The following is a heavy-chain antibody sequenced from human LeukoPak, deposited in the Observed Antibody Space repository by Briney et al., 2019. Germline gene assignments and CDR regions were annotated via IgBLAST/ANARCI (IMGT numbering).Heavy chain of an antibody. V-gene: IGHV4-39*07. D-gene: IGHD3-10*01. J-gene: IGHJ5*02. CDR2: IYYSGST. CDR1: GGSINSYY. CDR3: ARRTYYGGWFDP. Sequence: PSETLSLTCTVSGGSINSYYWGWIRQPPGKGLEWIGSIYYSGSTYYNPSLKSRVTISVDTSKNQFSLKLSSVTAADTAVYYCARRTYYGGWFDPWGQGTLVTVSS.